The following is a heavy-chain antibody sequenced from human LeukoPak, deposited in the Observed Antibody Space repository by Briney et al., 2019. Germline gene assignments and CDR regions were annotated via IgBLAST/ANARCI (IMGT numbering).Heavy chain of an antibody. Sequence: TSETLSLTCTVSGGSISSYYWSWIRQPPGKGLEWIGYIYYSGSTNYNPSLKSRVTISVDTSKNQFSLKLSSVTAADTAVYYCARGRHSYSRRPGYYFDYWGQGTLVTVSS. D-gene: IGHD6-13*01. J-gene: IGHJ4*02. CDR1: GGSISSYY. CDR2: IYYSGST. V-gene: IGHV4-59*12. CDR3: ARGRHSYSRRPGYYFDY.